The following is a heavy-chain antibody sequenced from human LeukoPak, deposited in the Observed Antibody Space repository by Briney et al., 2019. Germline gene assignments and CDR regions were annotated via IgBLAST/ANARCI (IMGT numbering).Heavy chain of an antibody. CDR1: GGSFSGYY. CDR3: ASASGWYD. V-gene: IGHV4-34*01. J-gene: IGHJ4*02. D-gene: IGHD6-19*01. Sequence: SSETLSLTCAVYGGSFSGYYWSWIRQPPGKGLEWIGEINHSGSTNYNPSLKSRVTISVDTSKNQFSLKLNSVTAADTAVYYCASASGWYDWGQGTLVTVSS. CDR2: INHSGST.